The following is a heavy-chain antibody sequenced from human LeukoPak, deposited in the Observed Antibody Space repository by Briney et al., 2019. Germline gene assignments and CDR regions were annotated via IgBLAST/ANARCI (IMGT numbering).Heavy chain of an antibody. V-gene: IGHV4-59*01. CDR2: IYYSGSS. CDR1: GGSISTY. D-gene: IGHD3-10*01. Sequence: SETLSLTCTVSGGSISTYWSWIRQPPGQGLEWIGHIYYSGSSNYSPSLKSRVTMSVDTSKYQFSLRLSSVTAADTAVYYCARPLVRGVNSYYFYMDGGGKGATVTISS. CDR3: ARPLVRGVNSYYFYMDG. J-gene: IGHJ6*03.